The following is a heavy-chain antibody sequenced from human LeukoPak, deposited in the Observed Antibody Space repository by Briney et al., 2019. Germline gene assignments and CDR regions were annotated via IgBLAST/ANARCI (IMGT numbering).Heavy chain of an antibody. V-gene: IGHV3-53*01. Sequence: GGSLSLSCAASGFTVDSNYLSWVRQAPGKGLKWVSTIYTGGNTYYAASVKGRFTISRDFSKNTVFLHMNSLRAEDTAMYYCARGDDSGYYDYFDYWGQGALVTVSS. CDR3: ARGDDSGYYDYFDY. CDR2: IYTGGNT. D-gene: IGHD3-22*01. J-gene: IGHJ4*02. CDR1: GFTVDSNY.